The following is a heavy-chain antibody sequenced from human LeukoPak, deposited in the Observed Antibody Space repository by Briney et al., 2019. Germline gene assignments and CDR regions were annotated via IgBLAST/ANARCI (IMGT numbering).Heavy chain of an antibody. CDR2: IRQDGSEK. CDR3: ARDSSGIWFEFPRI. Sequence: GGSLRLSCSVSGFIFSNYWMTWVRQAPGKGLEWVANIRQDGSEKYYVDSVKGRFTISRDSAKNSLYLQMNSLRADDTAVYYCARDSSGIWFEFPRIWGQGTMVVVSS. J-gene: IGHJ3*02. V-gene: IGHV3-7*01. D-gene: IGHD3-10*01. CDR1: GFIFSNYW.